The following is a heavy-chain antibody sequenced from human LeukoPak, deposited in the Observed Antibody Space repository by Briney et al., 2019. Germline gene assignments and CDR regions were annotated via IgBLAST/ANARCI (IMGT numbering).Heavy chain of an antibody. V-gene: IGHV4-39*02. Sequence: PSETLSLTCTVSGGSIRSGSHYWACIRQPPGKGLEWIGSIYYSGSTYYNPSLENRVTISIDTSKNHFSLKLSSLSAADTSVYYCAKRDDSGGNLVDLWGQGTLVTVS. CDR1: GGSIRSGSHY. J-gene: IGHJ4*02. CDR2: IYYSGST. CDR3: AKRDDSGGNLVDL. D-gene: IGHD3-22*01.